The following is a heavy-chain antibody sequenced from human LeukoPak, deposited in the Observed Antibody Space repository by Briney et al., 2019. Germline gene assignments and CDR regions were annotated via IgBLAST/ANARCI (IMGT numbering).Heavy chain of an antibody. J-gene: IGHJ3*02. CDR3: ATVPEAFDI. V-gene: IGHV4-39*07. Sequence: SETLSLTCTVSGGSISSSSCYWVWIREPPGKGLEWIGTIYYSGSTYYNPTPKSPVTISVDTSKNQFSLKLSSVTAADTAEYYCATVPEAFDIWGQGTMVTVSS. CDR1: GGSISSSSCY. D-gene: IGHD2-2*01. CDR2: IYYSGST.